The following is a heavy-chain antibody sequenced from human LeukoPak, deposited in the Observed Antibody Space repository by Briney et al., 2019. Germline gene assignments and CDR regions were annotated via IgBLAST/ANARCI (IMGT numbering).Heavy chain of an antibody. CDR2: IDPNSGAT. CDR1: GYTFTAYY. V-gene: IGHV1-2*02. Sequence: AASVKVSCRASGYTFTAYYMHWVRQAPGQGPEWMGWIDPNSGATDYAQKFQGRVTMTRDTSISTVYMELSSLMSEDTAVYFCARVKGRYCTTVSCFYFDPWGQGTLVMVSS. CDR3: ARVKGRYCTTVSCFYFDP. D-gene: IGHD2-2*01. J-gene: IGHJ5*02.